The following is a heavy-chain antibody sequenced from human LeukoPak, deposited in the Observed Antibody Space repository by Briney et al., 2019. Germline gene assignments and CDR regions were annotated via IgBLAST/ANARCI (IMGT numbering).Heavy chain of an antibody. CDR2: MNPNSGNT. CDR3: ARGPRDGYNYLSDY. CDR1: GYTFTSYG. D-gene: IGHD5-24*01. J-gene: IGHJ4*02. Sequence: ASVKVSCKASGYTFTSYGISWVRQATGQGLEWMGWMNPNSGNTGYAQKFQGRVTMTRNTSISTAYMELSSLRSEDTAVYYCARGPRDGYNYLSDYWGQGTLVTVSS. V-gene: IGHV1-8*02.